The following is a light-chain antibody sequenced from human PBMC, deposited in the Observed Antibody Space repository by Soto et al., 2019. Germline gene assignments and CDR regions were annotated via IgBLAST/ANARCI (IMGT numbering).Light chain of an antibody. CDR1: QRVLYSSNNKND. CDR3: QQYYSTPFT. V-gene: IGKV4-1*01. CDR2: WAS. J-gene: IGKJ3*01. Sequence: DIVMTQSPDSLAVSLGERATINCKSSQRVLYSSNNKNDLPWYQQKPGQPPKLLIYWASTRESGVPDRFSGSGSGTDFTLPISSLQAEDVAVYYCQQYYSTPFTFGPGTKVDI.